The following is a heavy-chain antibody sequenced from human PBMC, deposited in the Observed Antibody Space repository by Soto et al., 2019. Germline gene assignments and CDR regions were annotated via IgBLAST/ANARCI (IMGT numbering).Heavy chain of an antibody. CDR2: IKSRTDGGTT. V-gene: IGHV3-15*07. J-gene: IGHJ5*02. CDR1: GFTFSNAW. CDR3: TTIAAAGTVRFDP. Sequence: EVQLLESGGGLVKPGGALRLSCAASGFTFSNAWMNWVRQAPGKGLEWVGRIKSRTDGGTTDYAAPVKGRFTISRDDSKNTLYLQMNSLKTEDTAVYYCTTIAAAGTVRFDPWGQGTLVTVSS. D-gene: IGHD6-13*01.